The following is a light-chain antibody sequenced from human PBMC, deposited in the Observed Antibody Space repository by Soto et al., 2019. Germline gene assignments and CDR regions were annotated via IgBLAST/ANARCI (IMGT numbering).Light chain of an antibody. CDR1: QSISSW. V-gene: IGKV1-5*01. CDR3: QQYNSYPVH. CDR2: DAS. J-gene: IGKJ2*01. Sequence: DIQMTQSPSTLSASVGDRVTITCRASQSISSWLAWYQQKPGKAPKLLIYDASSLESGVPSRFSGSGSGTEFTLTISSLQPGDFATYYCQQYNSYPVHFGQGTKLEIK.